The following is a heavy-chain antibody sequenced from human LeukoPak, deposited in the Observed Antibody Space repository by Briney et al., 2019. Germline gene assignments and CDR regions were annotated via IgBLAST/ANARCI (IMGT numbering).Heavy chain of an antibody. V-gene: IGHV4-39*01. D-gene: IGHD3-22*01. CDR2: MYYSGTT. J-gene: IGHJ3*02. CDR3: ARMISDDAFDI. Sequence: PSETLSLTCTVSGGSFNWGWIRQPPGKGLEWIGSMYYSGTTYYNPSLKSRVTISVDTSRNQFSLKLSSVTATDTAVYYCARMISDDAFDIWGQGTMVTVSS. CDR1: GGSFN.